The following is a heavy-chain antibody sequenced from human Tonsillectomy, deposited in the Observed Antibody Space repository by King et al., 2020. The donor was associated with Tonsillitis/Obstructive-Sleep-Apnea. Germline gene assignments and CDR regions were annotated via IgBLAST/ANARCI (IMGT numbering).Heavy chain of an antibody. D-gene: IGHD4-17*01. CDR2: IIPIFGTA. V-gene: IGHV1-69*01. J-gene: IGHJ6*03. CDR3: ARERGPDYGVWYYYRDV. CDR1: GGTFSSYA. Sequence: VQLVESGAEVKKPGSSVKVSCTASGGTFSSYAISWVRQAPGQGLEWMGGIIPIFGTANYAQKFQGRVTITADESTSTAYMELSSLRSEDTAVYYCARERGPDYGVWYYYRDVWGKGTTVTVSS.